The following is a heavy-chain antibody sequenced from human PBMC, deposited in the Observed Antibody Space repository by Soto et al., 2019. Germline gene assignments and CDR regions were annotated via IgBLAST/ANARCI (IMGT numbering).Heavy chain of an antibody. CDR1: GFTFSSYG. Sequence: QVQLVESGGGVVQPGRSLRLSCAASGFTFSSYGMHWVRQAPGKGLEWVAVIWYDGSNKYYADSVKGRFTISRDNSKNTLYQQMNSLRAEDTAVYYCARLRNLKGELPFIDYWGQGTLVTVSS. D-gene: IGHD1-26*01. CDR2: IWYDGSNK. CDR3: ARLRNLKGELPFIDY. V-gene: IGHV3-33*01. J-gene: IGHJ4*02.